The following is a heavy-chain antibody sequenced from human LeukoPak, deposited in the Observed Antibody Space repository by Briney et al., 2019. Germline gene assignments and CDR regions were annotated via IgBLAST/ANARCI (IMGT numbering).Heavy chain of an antibody. CDR1: GGTFSSYA. J-gene: IGHJ5*02. CDR2: IIPIFGTA. CDR3: ARNLVEWLWFDP. D-gene: IGHD3-3*01. V-gene: IGHV1-69*13. Sequence: ASVKLSCKASGGTFSSYAISWVRQAPGQGLEWMGGIIPIFGTANYAQKFQGRVTITADESTSTAYMELSSLRSEDTAVYYCARNLVEWLWFDPWGQGTLVTVSS.